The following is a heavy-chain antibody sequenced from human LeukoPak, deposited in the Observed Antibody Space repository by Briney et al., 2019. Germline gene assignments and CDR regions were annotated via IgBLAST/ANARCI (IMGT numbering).Heavy chain of an antibody. V-gene: IGHV3-11*04. D-gene: IGHD3-3*01. J-gene: IGHJ5*02. CDR2: ISSSGSTI. CDR3: ARLRFLEWLFPLRWFDP. Sequence: GGSLRLSCAASGFTFNNAWMSWIRQAPGKGLEWVPYISSSGSTIYYADSVKGRFTISRENAKNSLYLQMNSLRAEDTAVYYCARLRFLEWLFPLRWFDPWGQGTLVTVSS. CDR1: GFTFNNAW.